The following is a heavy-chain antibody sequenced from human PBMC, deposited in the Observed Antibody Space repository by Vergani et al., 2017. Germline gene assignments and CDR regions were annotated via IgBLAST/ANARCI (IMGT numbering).Heavy chain of an antibody. CDR2: ISARYPST. CDR1: GLTFSACP. J-gene: IGHJ4*02. CDR3: ARLSYDTTPYLQGGYDC. Sequence: EVQLLQSGGGVIQPGGSVRPSCAASGLTFSACPMTWVRQAPGKGLEWVSAISARYPSTYYADSVKGRFTISRDNSKNMLYLQMNSLRAEDTAVYYCARLSYDTTPYLQGGYDCWGQGTLVSVSS. V-gene: IGHV3-23*01. D-gene: IGHD3-22*01.